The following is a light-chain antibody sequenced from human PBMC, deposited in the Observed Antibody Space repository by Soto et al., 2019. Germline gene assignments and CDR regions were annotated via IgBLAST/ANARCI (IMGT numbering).Light chain of an antibody. CDR3: QQARGFPRT. Sequence: ELVMTQSPATLSVAPGERATLSCRASQSISTFLAWYQQKPGQAPRLLIYGASTRATGIPARFSGSGSGTEFTLTISSLQSEDFATYYCQQARGFPRTFGQGTKVDIK. CDR1: QSISTF. J-gene: IGKJ1*01. CDR2: GAS. V-gene: IGKV3-15*01.